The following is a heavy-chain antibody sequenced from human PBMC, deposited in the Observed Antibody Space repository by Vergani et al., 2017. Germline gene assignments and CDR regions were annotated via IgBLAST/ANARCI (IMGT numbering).Heavy chain of an antibody. Sequence: QVQLQESGPGLVKPSETLSLTCTVSGGSISSYYWSWIRQPPGKGLEWIGYIYYSGSTYYNPSLKSRVTISVDTSKNQFSLKLSSVTAADTAVYYCAHIVVGYDPWRMDVWGKGP. CDR2: IYYSGST. D-gene: IGHD5-12*01. V-gene: IGHV4-59*06. J-gene: IGHJ6*03. CDR1: GGSISSYY. CDR3: AHIVVGYDPWRMDV.